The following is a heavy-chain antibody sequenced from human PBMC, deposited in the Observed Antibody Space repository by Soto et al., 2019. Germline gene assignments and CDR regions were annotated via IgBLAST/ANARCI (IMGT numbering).Heavy chain of an antibody. Sequence: SQTLSLTCAIFGDSVSSNSAAWNWIRQSPSRGLEWLGRTYYRSKWYKDFAVSVKSRITINPDTSKNQFSLQLSSVTPDDTAVYYCARDASNWFDPWGQGTLVTVSS. V-gene: IGHV6-1*01. CDR3: ARDASNWFDP. CDR1: GDSVSSNSAA. CDR2: TYYRSKWYK. J-gene: IGHJ5*02.